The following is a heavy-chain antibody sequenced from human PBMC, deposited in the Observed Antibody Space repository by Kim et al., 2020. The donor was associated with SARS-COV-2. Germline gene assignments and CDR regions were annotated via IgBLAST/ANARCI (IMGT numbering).Heavy chain of an antibody. CDR3: ARGTIVAVPAAMPNPKYNWFDP. V-gene: IGHV4-34*01. D-gene: IGHD2-2*01. CDR2: INHSEST. Sequence: SETLSLTCAVYGGSFSGYYWSWIRQPPGKGLEWIGGINHSESTNYNPSLKSRDTISVDTSKNQFSLKLRSVTAADTAVYYCARGTIVAVPAAMPNPKYNWFDPWGQGTLVTVSS. CDR1: GGSFSGYY. J-gene: IGHJ5*02.